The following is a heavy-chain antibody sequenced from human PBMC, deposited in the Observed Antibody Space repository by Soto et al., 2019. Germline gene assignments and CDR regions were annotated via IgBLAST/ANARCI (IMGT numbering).Heavy chain of an antibody. J-gene: IGHJ6*02. Sequence: HPGGSLRLSCAASGFTFSSYSMNWVRQAPGKGLEWVSYISSSSSTIYYADSVKGRFTISRDNAKNSLYLQMNSLRGEDTAVYYCATRVEGDFWSGYYETADYYYYYGMDVWGQGTTVTVSS. D-gene: IGHD3-3*01. CDR2: ISSSSSTI. V-gene: IGHV3-48*01. CDR3: ATRVEGDFWSGYYETADYYYYYGMDV. CDR1: GFTFSSYS.